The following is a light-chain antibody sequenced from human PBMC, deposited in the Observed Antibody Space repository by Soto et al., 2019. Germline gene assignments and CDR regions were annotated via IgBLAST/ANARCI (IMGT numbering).Light chain of an antibody. CDR3: LQDYDFPLT. V-gene: IGKV1-27*01. CDR2: SAS. Sequence: DTQMTQSPTSLSASVGDSVTITCRASQGINNYLAWYQQKPGKVPVLLIYSASTLKAGIPSRFSGSGAGTDFTLSISSLQPEDFATYYCLQDYDFPLTFGGGTKVDIK. CDR1: QGINNY. J-gene: IGKJ4*01.